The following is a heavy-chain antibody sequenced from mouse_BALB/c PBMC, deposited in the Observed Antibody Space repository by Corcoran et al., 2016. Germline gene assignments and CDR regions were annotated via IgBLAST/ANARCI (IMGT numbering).Heavy chain of an antibody. D-gene: IGHD2-1*01. Sequence: EVQLQQSGAELVRPGALVKLSFKASGFNIKDDNMHWGKQRPEQGLGWIGWIDPENGNTIYDQKFQGKASITADTSSNTAYLQLSSLTCEDTAVYYGAYYGNWLAYWGQGTLVTVSA. CDR1: GFNIKDDN. CDR3: AYYGNWLAY. V-gene: IGHV14-1*02. J-gene: IGHJ3*01. CDR2: IDPENGNT.